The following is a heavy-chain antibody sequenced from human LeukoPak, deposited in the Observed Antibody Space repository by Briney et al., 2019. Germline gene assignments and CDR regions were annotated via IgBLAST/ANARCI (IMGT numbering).Heavy chain of an antibody. V-gene: IGHV4-61*02. CDR1: GGSISSGSYC. J-gene: IGHJ4*02. CDR2: IYTSGST. D-gene: IGHD5-24*01. Sequence: SQTLSLTCTVSGGSISSGSYCWSWIRQPAGKGLEWIGRIYTSGSTNYNPSLKSRVTISVDTSKNQFSLKLSSVTAADTAVYYCARERKDGYNFDPIYYFDYWGQGTLVTVSS. CDR3: ARERKDGYNFDPIYYFDY.